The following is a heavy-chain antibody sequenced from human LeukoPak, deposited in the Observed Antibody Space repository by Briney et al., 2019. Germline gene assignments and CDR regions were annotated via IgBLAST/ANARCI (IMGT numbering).Heavy chain of an antibody. CDR2: IYHSGSA. CDR1: GYSISSGFY. J-gene: IGHJ3*02. Sequence: PSETLSLTCTVSGYSISSGFYWGWIRQPPEKGLEWIGSIYHSGSAYYNPSLKSRVTISLDTSKNQLSLKVTSVTAADTAVYYCAREADSSGYYPIRGAFDIWGQGTMVTVSS. V-gene: IGHV4-38-2*02. D-gene: IGHD3-22*01. CDR3: AREADSSGYYPIRGAFDI.